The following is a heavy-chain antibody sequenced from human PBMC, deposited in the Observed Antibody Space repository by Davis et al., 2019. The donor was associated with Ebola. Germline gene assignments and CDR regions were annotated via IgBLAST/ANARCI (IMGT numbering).Heavy chain of an antibody. CDR2: IIPIFGTA. Sequence: SVKVSCKASGGTFSSYAISWVRQAPGQGLEWMGGIIPIFGTANYAQKFQGRVTITADESTSTAYMELSSLRSEDTAVYYCARALGDSSSWSTISNWFDPWGQGTLVTVSS. D-gene: IGHD6-13*01. V-gene: IGHV1-69*13. CDR3: ARALGDSSSWSTISNWFDP. J-gene: IGHJ5*02. CDR1: GGTFSSYA.